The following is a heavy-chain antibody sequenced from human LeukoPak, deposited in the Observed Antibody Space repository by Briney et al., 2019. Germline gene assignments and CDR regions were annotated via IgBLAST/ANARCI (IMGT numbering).Heavy chain of an antibody. CDR1: GGTFSSYA. Sequence: GSSVKVSCKASGGTFSSYAISWVRQAPGQGLEWMVAIIPIFGTANYAQKFQGRVTITADESTSTDYMELSSLRSEDTAVYYCAREGGGGDYDYWGQGTLVTVSS. CDR2: IIPIFGTA. CDR3: AREGGGGDYDY. J-gene: IGHJ4*02. D-gene: IGHD4-17*01. V-gene: IGHV1-69*01.